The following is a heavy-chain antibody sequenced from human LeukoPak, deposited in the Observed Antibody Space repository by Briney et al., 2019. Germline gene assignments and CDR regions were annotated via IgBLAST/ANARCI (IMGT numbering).Heavy chain of an antibody. CDR3: ARGRWLQFSD. J-gene: IGHJ4*02. D-gene: IGHD5-24*01. Sequence: SEILSLTCTVSGGSISNYYWNWIRQPPGKGPEWIGYIYFTGSTNYNPSLKSRVTISLDTSKNQFSLKLSSVTAADTAIYYCARGRWLQFSDWGPGTLVTVSS. CDR2: IYFTGST. CDR1: GGSISNYY. V-gene: IGHV4-59*01.